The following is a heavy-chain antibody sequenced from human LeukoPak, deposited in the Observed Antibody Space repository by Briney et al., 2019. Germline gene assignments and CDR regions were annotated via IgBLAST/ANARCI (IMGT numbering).Heavy chain of an antibody. V-gene: IGHV3-30-3*01. D-gene: IGHD6-13*01. CDR3: ARDVTSSRSLFGH. CDR1: GFTFSSYA. CDR2: ISYDGSNK. J-gene: IGHJ4*02. Sequence: PGRYLRLSCAASGFTFSSYAMHWVRQAPGKGLEWVAVISYDGSNKYYADSVKDRFTISRDNSKNTLYLQMNSLRAEDTAVYYCARDVTSSRSLFGHWGQGTMVTVSS.